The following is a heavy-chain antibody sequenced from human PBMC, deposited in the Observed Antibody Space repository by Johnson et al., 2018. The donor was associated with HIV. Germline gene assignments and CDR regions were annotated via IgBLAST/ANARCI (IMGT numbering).Heavy chain of an antibody. V-gene: IGHV3-33*06. D-gene: IGHD1-26*01. CDR1: GFTFSTYG. CDR2: IWYDGREK. CDR3: AKDRRELTPDAFDI. Sequence: QVQLVESGGGVVQPGRSLRLSCAASGFTFSTYGMHWVRQAPGKGLEWVALIWYDGREKDYADSVKGRFTISRDNSKNPLYLQMNSLRAEDTAVYYCAKDRRELTPDAFDIWGQGTMVTVSS. J-gene: IGHJ3*02.